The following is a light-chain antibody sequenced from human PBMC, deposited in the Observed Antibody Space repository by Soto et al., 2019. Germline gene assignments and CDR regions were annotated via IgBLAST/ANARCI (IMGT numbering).Light chain of an antibody. V-gene: IGKV1-5*03. Sequence: DIQMTQSPSTLSASVGDRVTITCRASQNIYDWLAWYQQKPGEAPNLLIYKSSNLESGVPSRFSGSGFGTEFTLTISSLQPHDFATYYCQQFNDYSWTFGQGTKVEIK. J-gene: IGKJ1*01. CDR1: QNIYDW. CDR2: KSS. CDR3: QQFNDYSWT.